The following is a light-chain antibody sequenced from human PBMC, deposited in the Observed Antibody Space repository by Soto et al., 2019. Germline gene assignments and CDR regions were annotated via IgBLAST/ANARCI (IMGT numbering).Light chain of an antibody. V-gene: IGKV1-6*01. CDR2: AAS. J-gene: IGKJ1*01. CDR1: QGIRND. CDR3: LQDSNYPRT. Sequence: AIQMTQSPSSLSASVGDRVTITCRASQGIRNDLGWYQQKPGKAPKLLIHAASSLHSGVPSRFSGSGSGTDFTLTISSLKPEDVATYYSLQDSNYPRTFGQGTKVEIK.